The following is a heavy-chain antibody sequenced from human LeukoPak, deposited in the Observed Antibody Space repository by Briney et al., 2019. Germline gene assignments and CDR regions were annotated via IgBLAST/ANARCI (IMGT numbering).Heavy chain of an antibody. Sequence: GRSLRLSCAASGFTFSSYAMHWVRQAPGKGLEWVAVISYDGSNKYYADSVKGRFTISRDNSKNTLYLQMNSLRAEDTAVYYCARDSGSLPPYFDYWGQGTLVTVSS. CDR3: ARDSGSLPPYFDY. V-gene: IGHV3-30-3*01. CDR1: GFTFSSYA. D-gene: IGHD1-26*01. CDR2: ISYDGSNK. J-gene: IGHJ4*02.